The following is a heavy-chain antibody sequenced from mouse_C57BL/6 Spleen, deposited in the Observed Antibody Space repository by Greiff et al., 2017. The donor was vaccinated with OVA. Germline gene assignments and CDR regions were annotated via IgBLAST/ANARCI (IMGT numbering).Heavy chain of an antibody. CDR2: IDPSDSYT. CDR3: ARECINTVAEY. D-gene: IGHD1-1*01. V-gene: IGHV1-59*01. J-gene: IGHJ2*01. Sequence: VQLQQPGAELVRPGTSVKLSCKASGYTFTSYWMHWVKQRPGQGLEWIGVIDPSDSYTNYNQKFKGKATLTVDTSSSTAYMQLSSLTSEDSAVYYCARECINTVAEYGGKGTTHTVS. CDR1: GYTFTSYW.